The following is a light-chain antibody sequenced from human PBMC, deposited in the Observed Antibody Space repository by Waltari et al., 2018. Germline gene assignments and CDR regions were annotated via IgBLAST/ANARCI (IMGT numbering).Light chain of an antibody. V-gene: IGKV1-5*01. CDR3: KQYTDWWT. Sequence: DIQMTQSPSTLSTFVGDRVTITRRASQSITRWLAWYQQKPGKAPKLLMYDASNLESGLPSRFSGSGSGTEFTLTISSLQPDDFATYNCKQYTDWWTFGQGTKVEMK. J-gene: IGKJ1*01. CDR2: DAS. CDR1: QSITRW.